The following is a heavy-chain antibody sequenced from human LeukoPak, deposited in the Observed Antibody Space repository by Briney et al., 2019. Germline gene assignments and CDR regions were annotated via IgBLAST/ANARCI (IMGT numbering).Heavy chain of an antibody. Sequence: ASVKVSCKASGYTFTSYDINWVRQATGQGLEWMGWMNPNSGNTGYAQKFQGRVTMTRNTSISTAYMELSSLRSEDTAVYYCARAVPYYDFWSGYYFGQGKGVSVWFDPWGQGTLVTVSS. V-gene: IGHV1-8*01. CDR2: MNPNSGNT. CDR3: ARAVPYYDFWSGYYFGQGKGVSVWFDP. J-gene: IGHJ5*02. CDR1: GYTFTSYD. D-gene: IGHD3-3*01.